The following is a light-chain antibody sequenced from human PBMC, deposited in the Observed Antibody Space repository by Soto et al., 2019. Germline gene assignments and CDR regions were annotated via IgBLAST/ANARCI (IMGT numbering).Light chain of an antibody. CDR3: SSYTNSNNLFYV. V-gene: IGLV2-14*01. CDR2: EVS. CDR1: TSDVGGYNY. J-gene: IGLJ1*01. Sequence: QSVLTQPASVSGSPGQSITISCTGTTSDVGGYNYVSWYQQYPGKAPKLIIYEVSARPSGVSNRFSGSKSGNTASLTISGLQPEDEADYYCSSYTNSNNLFYVFGTGTKLTVL.